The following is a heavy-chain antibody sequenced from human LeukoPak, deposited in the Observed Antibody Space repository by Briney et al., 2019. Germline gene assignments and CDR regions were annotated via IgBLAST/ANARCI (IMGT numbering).Heavy chain of an antibody. Sequence: GRSLRLSCAASGFTFSSYGMHWVRQAPGKGLEWVAVISYDGSNKYYADSVKGRFTISRDNSKNTLYLQMNSLRAEDTAVYYCAKVGSGSCYWGQGTLVIVSS. CDR1: GFTFSSYG. D-gene: IGHD1-26*01. CDR2: ISYDGSNK. V-gene: IGHV3-30*18. CDR3: AKVGSGSCY. J-gene: IGHJ4*02.